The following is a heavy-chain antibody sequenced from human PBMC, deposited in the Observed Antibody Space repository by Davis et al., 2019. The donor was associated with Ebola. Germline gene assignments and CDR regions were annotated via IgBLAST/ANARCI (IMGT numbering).Heavy chain of an antibody. CDR1: GFSFSSYW. Sequence: GGSLRLSCEVSGFSFSSYWMTWVRQAPGKGLEWVAIIKHDGSAEYYLDSVKGRLTISRDNAKKSLYLQMNSLRAEDTAVYYCARNGNWDFDYWGQGTLVTVSS. J-gene: IGHJ4*02. V-gene: IGHV3-7*01. CDR2: IKHDGSAE. CDR3: ARNGNWDFDY. D-gene: IGHD7-27*01.